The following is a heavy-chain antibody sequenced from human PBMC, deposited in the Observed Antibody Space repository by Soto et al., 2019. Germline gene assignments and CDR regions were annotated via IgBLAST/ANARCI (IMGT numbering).Heavy chain of an antibody. J-gene: IGHJ6*02. CDR1: GYSFTSYW. V-gene: IGHV5-10-1*01. CDR2: IDPSDSYT. Sequence: GESLKISCKGSGYSFTSYWISGVRQMPGKGLEWMGRIDPSDSYTNYSPSFQGHVTISADKSISTAYLQWSSLKASDTAMYYCARQVGAARSYYYYGMDVWGQGTTVPVSS. CDR3: ARQVGAARSYYYYGMDV. D-gene: IGHD6-6*01.